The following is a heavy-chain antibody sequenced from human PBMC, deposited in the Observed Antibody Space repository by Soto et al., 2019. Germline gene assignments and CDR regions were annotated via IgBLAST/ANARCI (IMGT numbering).Heavy chain of an antibody. J-gene: IGHJ4*02. CDR3: ARVGVASSGWQSNPLYYFDY. V-gene: IGHV1-69*13. Sequence: SVKVSCKASGGTFSSYAISWVRQAPGQGPEWMGGIIPIFGTANYAQKFQGRVTITADESTSTAYMELSSLRSEDTAVYYCARVGVASSGWQSNPLYYFDYWGQGTLVTVSS. D-gene: IGHD6-19*01. CDR1: GGTFSSYA. CDR2: IIPIFGTA.